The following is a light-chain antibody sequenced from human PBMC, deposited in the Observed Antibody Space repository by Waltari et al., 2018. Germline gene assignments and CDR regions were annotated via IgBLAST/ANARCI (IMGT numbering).Light chain of an antibody. CDR2: EDN. J-gene: IGLJ3*02. CDR1: SGSIASNY. CDR3: QSYDSSNQWV. Sequence: NFMLTQPHSVSESPGKTVTISCTRSSGSIASNYVQWYQQRPGSAPTTVISEDNQRPSGVPHRFSGSIDSASNSASLTISGLKTEDEADYYCQSYDSSNQWVFGGGTKLTVL. V-gene: IGLV6-57*03.